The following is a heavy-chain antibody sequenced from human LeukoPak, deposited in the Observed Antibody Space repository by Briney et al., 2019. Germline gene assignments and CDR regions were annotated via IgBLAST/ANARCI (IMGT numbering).Heavy chain of an antibody. J-gene: IGHJ6*03. Sequence: GGSLRLSCAASGFTFSSYSMNWVRQAPGKGLEWVSSISSSSSYIYYADSVKGRFTISRDNAKNSLYLQMNSLRAEDTAVYYCASTPRERPTLHYYYYYYMDVWGKGTTVTVSS. V-gene: IGHV3-21*01. CDR1: GFTFSSYS. CDR3: ASTPRERPTLHYYYYYYMDV. CDR2: ISSSSSYI. D-gene: IGHD6-25*01.